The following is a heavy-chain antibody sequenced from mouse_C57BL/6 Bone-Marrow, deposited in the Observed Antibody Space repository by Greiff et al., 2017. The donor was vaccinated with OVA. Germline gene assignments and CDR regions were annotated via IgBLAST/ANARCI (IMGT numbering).Heavy chain of an antibody. CDR1: GFNIKDDY. Sequence: EVQLQQSGAELVRPGASVKLSCTASGFNIKDDYMHWVKQRPEQGLEWIGWIDPENGDTEYASKFQGKATITADTSSNTAYLQLSSLTSEDTAVYYCATSVYDSSYRAWFAYWGQGTLVTVSA. D-gene: IGHD1-1*01. CDR2: IDPENGDT. CDR3: ATSVYDSSYRAWFAY. V-gene: IGHV14-4*01. J-gene: IGHJ3*01.